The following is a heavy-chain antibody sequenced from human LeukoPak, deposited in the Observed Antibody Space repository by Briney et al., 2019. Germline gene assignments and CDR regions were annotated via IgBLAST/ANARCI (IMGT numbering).Heavy chain of an antibody. CDR3: ARGWSSSWYFDY. V-gene: IGHV4-34*01. CDR1: GGSISSYY. D-gene: IGHD6-13*01. Sequence: SETLSLTCTVSGGSISSYYWSWIRQPPGKGLEWIGEINHSGSTNYNPSLKSRVTISVDTSKNQFSLKLSSVTAADTAVYYCARGWSSSWYFDYWGQGTLVTVSS. J-gene: IGHJ4*02. CDR2: INHSGST.